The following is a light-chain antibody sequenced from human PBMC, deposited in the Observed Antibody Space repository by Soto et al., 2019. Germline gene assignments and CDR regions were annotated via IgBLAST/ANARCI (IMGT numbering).Light chain of an antibody. J-gene: IGKJ1*01. CDR3: QQYNLYWT. V-gene: IGKV1-17*01. CDR2: AAS. CDR1: QTIDNY. Sequence: DIQMTQSPSSLSASVGDRVTITCRASQTIDNYLNWYQQKPGKAPKRLIYAASSLESGVPSRFSGSGSGTEFTLTISSLQPDDLATYYCQQYNLYWTFGQGTKVDIK.